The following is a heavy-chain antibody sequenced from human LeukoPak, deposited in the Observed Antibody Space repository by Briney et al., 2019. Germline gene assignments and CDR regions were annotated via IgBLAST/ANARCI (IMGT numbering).Heavy chain of an antibody. CDR1: GFTFSSYA. J-gene: IGHJ5*02. Sequence: GGSLRLSCAASGFTFSSYAMSWVRPAPGKGLEWVSVIYSGGSTYYADSVKGRFTISRDNSKNTLFLQRNSLRAEDTAMYYCARDLGQYYDTSDNWFDPWGQGTLVTVSS. D-gene: IGHD3-22*01. CDR2: IYSGGST. V-gene: IGHV3-66*01. CDR3: ARDLGQYYDTSDNWFDP.